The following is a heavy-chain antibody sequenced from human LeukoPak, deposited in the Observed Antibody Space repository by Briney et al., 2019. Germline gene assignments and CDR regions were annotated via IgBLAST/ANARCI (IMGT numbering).Heavy chain of an antibody. J-gene: IGHJ5*02. V-gene: IGHV3-30*18. CDR2: ISYDGSNK. Sequence: QPGRSLRLSCAASGFTFSSYGMQWVSQAPGKGLEWVAVISYDGSNKYYADSVKGRFTISRDNSKNTLYLQMNSLRAEDTAVYYCAKGWDLWGQGTLVTVSS. CDR1: GFTFSSYG. CDR3: AKGWDL.